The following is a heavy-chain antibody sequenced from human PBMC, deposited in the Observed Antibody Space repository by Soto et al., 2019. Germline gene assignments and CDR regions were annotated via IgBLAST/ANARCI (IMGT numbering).Heavy chain of an antibody. J-gene: IGHJ5*02. CDR3: VRRLIIKPRQVVNCFDP. Sequence: SGPTLVNPTQTLTLTCTFSGFSLTTSGVGVAWIRQPPGKALEWLTVIFWNDDKQYSPSLKSRLTITKDTPKNQVVLTMTNMEPADTDTYYCVRRLIIKPRQVVNCFDPWGQGNLVTVSS. V-gene: IGHV2-5*01. CDR1: GFSLTTSGVG. CDR2: IFWNDDK. D-gene: IGHD2-15*01.